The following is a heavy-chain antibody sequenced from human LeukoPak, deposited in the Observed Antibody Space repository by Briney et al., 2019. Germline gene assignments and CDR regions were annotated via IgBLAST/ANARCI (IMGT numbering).Heavy chain of an antibody. CDR1: GYTFTGYY. Sequence: GASVKVSCKASGYTFTGYYMHWVRQAPGQGLEWMGWINPNSGGTNYAQKFQGRVTMTRDTSISTAYMELSSLRSEDTAVYYCATADGSSGSPGYWGQGTLVTVSS. V-gene: IGHV1-2*02. J-gene: IGHJ4*02. CDR2: INPNSGGT. D-gene: IGHD1-26*01. CDR3: ATADGSSGSPGY.